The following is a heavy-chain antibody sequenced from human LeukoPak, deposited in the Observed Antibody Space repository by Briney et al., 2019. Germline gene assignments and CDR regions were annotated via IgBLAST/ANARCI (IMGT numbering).Heavy chain of an antibody. V-gene: IGHV3-30-3*01. CDR1: GFTFSSYA. CDR3: ARESRAKYFDY. Sequence: GGSLRLSCAASGFTFSSYAMHWVRQAPGKGLEWVAVISYDGSNKYYADSVKGRFTISRDNSKNTLYLQMNSLRAEDTAVYYCARESRAKYFDYWGQGTLVTVSS. CDR2: ISYDGSNK. D-gene: IGHD1-26*01. J-gene: IGHJ4*02.